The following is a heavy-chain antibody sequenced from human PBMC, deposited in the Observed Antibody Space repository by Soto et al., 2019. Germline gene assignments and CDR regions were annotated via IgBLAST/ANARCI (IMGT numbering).Heavy chain of an antibody. CDR2: ISWDGGST. Sequence: EVQLVESGGVVVQPGGSLRLSCAASGFTFDDYTMHWVRQAPGKGLEWVSLISWDGGSTYYADSVKGRFTISRDNSKNSLYLQMNSLRTEDTALYYCAKDMAAIAAAGSFFDYWGQGPLVTVSS. CDR1: GFTFDDYT. V-gene: IGHV3-43*01. J-gene: IGHJ4*02. D-gene: IGHD6-13*01. CDR3: AKDMAAIAAAGSFFDY.